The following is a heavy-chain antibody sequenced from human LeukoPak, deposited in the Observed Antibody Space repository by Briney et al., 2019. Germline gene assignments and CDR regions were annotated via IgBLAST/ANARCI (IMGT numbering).Heavy chain of an antibody. D-gene: IGHD3-3*01. CDR1: EFTFSSYN. Sequence: SGGSLRLSCAASEFTFSSYNMNWVRQAPGKGLEWVSSISSTSKYIYYADSVKGRFTISRDNAKNSLYLQMNSLRAEDTAVYYCAREPFWSGYYSNLHFDYWGQGTLVTVSS. CDR3: AREPFWSGYYSNLHFDY. V-gene: IGHV3-21*01. J-gene: IGHJ4*02. CDR2: ISSTSKYI.